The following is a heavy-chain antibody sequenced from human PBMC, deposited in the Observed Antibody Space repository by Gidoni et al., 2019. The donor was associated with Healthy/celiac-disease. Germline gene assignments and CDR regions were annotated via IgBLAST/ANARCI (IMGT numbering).Heavy chain of an antibody. J-gene: IGHJ4*02. CDR3: ARGNPAPKSKGTHYFDY. Sequence: AYNGNTNYAQKLQGRVTMTTDTSTSTAYMELRSLRSDDTAVYYCARGNPAPKSKGTHYFDYWGQGTLVTVSS. D-gene: IGHD4-4*01. CDR2: AYNGNT. V-gene: IGHV1-18*01.